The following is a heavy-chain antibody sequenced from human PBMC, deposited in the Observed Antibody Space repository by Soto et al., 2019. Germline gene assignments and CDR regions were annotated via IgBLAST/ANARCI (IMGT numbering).Heavy chain of an antibody. CDR3: ARDERGYNYVSDYGLDV. J-gene: IGHJ6*02. CDR2: IIPTLDIV. D-gene: IGHD5-18*01. CDR1: GGTFTSHT. V-gene: IGHV1-69*08. Sequence: QVQLVQSGAELKKPGSSVKVSCKASGGTFTSHTIIAWVRQAPGQGPEWMGRIIPTLDIVDYEQKFQDRVTITADKPTSTAYMELRSLISEDTAVYYCARDERGYNYVSDYGLDVWGQGTSVTVSS.